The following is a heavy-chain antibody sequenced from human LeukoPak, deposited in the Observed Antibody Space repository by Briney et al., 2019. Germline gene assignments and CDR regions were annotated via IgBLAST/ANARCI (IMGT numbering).Heavy chain of an antibody. D-gene: IGHD3-16*01. CDR2: ISNDGSNK. CDR1: GYTFTGYY. V-gene: IGHV3-30*18. CDR3: AKDFGAVGDFYYYYMDV. Sequence: SCKASGYTFTGYYMHWVRQAPGKGLEWVAVISNDGSNKYYADSVKGRFTISRDNSKNTLYLQMNSLRAEDTAVYYCAKDFGAVGDFYYYYMDVWGKGTTVTVSS. J-gene: IGHJ6*03.